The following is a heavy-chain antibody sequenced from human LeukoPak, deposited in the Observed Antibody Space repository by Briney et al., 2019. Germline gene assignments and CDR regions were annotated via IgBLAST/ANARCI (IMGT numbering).Heavy chain of an antibody. D-gene: IGHD3-3*01. CDR2: IYYSGST. CDR3: ASYDFWSGYHDY. J-gene: IGHJ4*02. CDR1: GGSLSSYY. V-gene: IGHV4-59*01. Sequence: SETLSLPCTVSGGSLSSYYWSWIRQPPGKGLEWIGYIYYSGSTNYNPSLKSRVTISVDTYKNQFSLKLSSVTAADTAVYYCASYDFWSGYHDYWGQGTLVTVSS.